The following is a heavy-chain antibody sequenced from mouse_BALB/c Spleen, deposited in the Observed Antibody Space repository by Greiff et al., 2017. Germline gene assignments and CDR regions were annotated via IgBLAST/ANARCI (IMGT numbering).Heavy chain of an antibody. D-gene: IGHD2-3*01. V-gene: IGHV2-9*02. CDR1: GFSLTSYG. CDR2: IWAGGST. Sequence: VQGVESGPGLVAPSQSLSITCTVSGFSLTSYGVHWVRQPPGKGLEWLGVIWAGGSTNYNSALMSRLSISKDNSKSQVFLKMNSLQTDDTAMYYCARDPIYDGYYYAMDYWGQGTSVTVSS. J-gene: IGHJ4*01. CDR3: ARDPIYDGYYYAMDY.